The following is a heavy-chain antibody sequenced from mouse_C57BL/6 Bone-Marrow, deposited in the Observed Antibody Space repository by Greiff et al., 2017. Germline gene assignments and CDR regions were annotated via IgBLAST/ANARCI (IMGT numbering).Heavy chain of an antibody. D-gene: IGHD1-1*01. J-gene: IGHJ1*03. CDR1: GYTFTTYP. V-gene: IGHV1-47*01. CDR2: FHPYNDDT. Sequence: VQLQQSGAELVKPGASVKMSCKASGYTFTTYPIEWMKQNHGKSLEWIGNFHPYNDDTKYNEKFKGKAPLTVEKSSSTVYLELSRLTSDDSAVYYCARGNYYGSRYWYFDVWGTGTTVTVSS. CDR3: ARGNYYGSRYWYFDV.